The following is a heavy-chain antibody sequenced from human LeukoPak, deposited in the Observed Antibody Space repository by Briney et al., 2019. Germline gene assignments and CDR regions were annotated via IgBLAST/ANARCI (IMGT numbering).Heavy chain of an antibody. CDR2: IRSKAYGGTT. J-gene: IGHJ6*02. D-gene: IGHD3-3*01. CDR3: TRDRDYYDFWSGSHGHYYYGMDV. CDR1: GFTFGDYA. Sequence: PGRSLRLSCTASGFTFGDYAMSWVRQAPGKGLEWVGFIRSKAYGGTTEYAASVKGRFTISRDDSKSIAYLQMNSLKTEDTAVYYCTRDRDYYDFWSGSHGHYYYGMDVWGQGTTVTVSS. V-gene: IGHV3-49*04.